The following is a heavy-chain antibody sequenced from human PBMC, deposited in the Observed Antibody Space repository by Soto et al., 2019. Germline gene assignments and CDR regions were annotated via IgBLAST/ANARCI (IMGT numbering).Heavy chain of an antibody. Sequence: QLQLQESGPGLVKPSETLSLTCTVSGGSISSSSYYWGWIRQPPGKGLEWIGSIYYSGSTYYNPSLKSRVTISVDTSKNQFSLKLSSVTAADTAVYYCARHSASGVSSSWYVIPGLDWFDPWGQGTLVTVSS. CDR3: ARHSASGVSSSWYVIPGLDWFDP. D-gene: IGHD6-13*01. J-gene: IGHJ5*02. V-gene: IGHV4-39*01. CDR1: GGSISSSSYY. CDR2: IYYSGST.